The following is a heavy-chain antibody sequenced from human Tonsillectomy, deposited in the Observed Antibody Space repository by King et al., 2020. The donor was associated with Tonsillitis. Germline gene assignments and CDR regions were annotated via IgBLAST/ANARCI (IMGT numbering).Heavy chain of an antibody. CDR3: AASHTITMVRGVIFDYYGMDV. V-gene: IGHV4-59*01. D-gene: IGHD3-10*01. Sequence: VQLQESGPGLVKPSETLSLTCTVSGGSISSYYCSWIRQPPGKGLEWIGYIYYSGSTNYNPSLKSRVTISVDTSKNQFSLKLSSVTAADTAVYYCAASHTITMVRGVIFDYYGMDVWGQGTTVTVSS. J-gene: IGHJ6*02. CDR1: GGSISSYY. CDR2: IYYSGST.